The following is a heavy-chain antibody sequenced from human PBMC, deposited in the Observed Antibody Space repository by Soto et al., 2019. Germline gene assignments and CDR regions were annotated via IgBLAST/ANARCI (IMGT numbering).Heavy chain of an antibody. CDR3: ARVGGTGGYTYGLDY. D-gene: IGHD5-18*01. CDR2: IIPVFGTG. Sequence: QVQLVQSGAEVKKPGSSVKVSCKASGGTFSSYAISWVRQAPRQGLEWMGGIIPVFGTGIYAQKFQGRVTITADKSTNTAYMELSSLRSEDTAVYFCARVGGTGGYTYGLDYWGQGTLVTVSS. V-gene: IGHV1-69*06. J-gene: IGHJ4*02. CDR1: GGTFSSYA.